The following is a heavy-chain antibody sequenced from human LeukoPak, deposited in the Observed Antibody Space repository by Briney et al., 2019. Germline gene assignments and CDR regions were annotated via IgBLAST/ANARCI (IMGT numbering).Heavy chain of an antibody. V-gene: IGHV4-30-2*01. D-gene: IGHD3-10*01. J-gene: IGHJ4*02. CDR2: IYHSGTP. Sequence: PSDTLSLTCAVSGGSISSGDYSWTWIRQPPGKGLEWIGSIYHSGTPYYNPPLKSRVTISVDRSKNQFSLKLSSVTAADTAVYYCARGYYGSGSYSDYWGQGTLVTVSP. CDR3: ARGYYGSGSYSDY. CDR1: GGSISSGDYS.